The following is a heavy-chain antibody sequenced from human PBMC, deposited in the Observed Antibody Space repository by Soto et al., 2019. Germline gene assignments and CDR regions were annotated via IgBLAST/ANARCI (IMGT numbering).Heavy chain of an antibody. CDR2: ISGSGGST. V-gene: IGHV3-23*01. Sequence: LRLSCAASGFTFSSYAMSWVRQAPGKGLEWVSAISGSGGSTYYADSVKGRFTISRDNSKNTLYLQMNSLRAEDTAVYYCAKAGSITMISSLDYWGQGTLVTVSS. CDR3: AKAGSITMISSLDY. J-gene: IGHJ4*02. CDR1: GFTFSSYA. D-gene: IGHD3-22*01.